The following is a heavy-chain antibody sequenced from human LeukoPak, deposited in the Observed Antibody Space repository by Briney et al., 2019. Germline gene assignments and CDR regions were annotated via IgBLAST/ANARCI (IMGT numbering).Heavy chain of an antibody. Sequence: SETLSLTCTVSGGSINNYYWSWIRQPPGKGLEWIGYIHYSGSTNYNPSLKSRVTISVDTSKNQFSLKLSSVTAADTAVYYCARSVLRSGGLDLWGRGTLVTVSS. V-gene: IGHV4-59*08. J-gene: IGHJ2*01. CDR2: IHYSGST. CDR1: GGSINNYY. CDR3: ARSVLRSGGLDL. D-gene: IGHD3-10*01.